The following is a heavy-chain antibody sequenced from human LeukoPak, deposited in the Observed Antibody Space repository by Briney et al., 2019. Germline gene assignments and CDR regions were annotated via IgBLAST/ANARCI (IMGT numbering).Heavy chain of an antibody. Sequence: GSSVKVSCKASGGTFSSYAISWVRQAPGQGLEWMGRIIPIFGTANYAQKFQGRVTITTDESTSTAYMELSSLGSEDTAVYYCASYEWELLRGYFDYWGQGTLVTVSS. CDR3: ASYEWELLRGYFDY. J-gene: IGHJ4*02. CDR2: IIPIFGTA. D-gene: IGHD1-26*01. CDR1: GGTFSSYA. V-gene: IGHV1-69*05.